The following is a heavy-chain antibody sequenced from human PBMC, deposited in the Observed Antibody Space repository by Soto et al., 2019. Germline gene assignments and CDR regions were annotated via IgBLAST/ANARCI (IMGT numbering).Heavy chain of an antibody. CDR2: INPIGGAT. Sequence: ASVKVSCKASGYTFMNYHMHWVRQAPGRGLEWLGKINPIGGATTYAQKFQGRLTMTGDTSTSTVYMELTSLTSEDSAVYFCARAASALLWGPGTQVTVSS. V-gene: IGHV1-46*01. CDR1: GYTFMNYH. D-gene: IGHD6-13*01. J-gene: IGHJ4*02. CDR3: ARAASALL.